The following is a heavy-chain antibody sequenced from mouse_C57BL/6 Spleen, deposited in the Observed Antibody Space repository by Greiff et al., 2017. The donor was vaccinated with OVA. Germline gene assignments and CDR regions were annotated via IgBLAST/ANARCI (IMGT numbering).Heavy chain of an antibody. CDR3: ARSLFITTVVATEGYFDY. CDR1: GYTFTGYW. V-gene: IGHV1-9*01. J-gene: IGHJ2*01. D-gene: IGHD1-1*01. Sequence: VQLKESGAELMKPGASVKLSCKATGYTFTGYWIEWVKQRPGHGLEWIGEILPGSGSTNYNEKFKGKATFTADTSSNTAYMQLTCLTTEDSAIYYCARSLFITTVVATEGYFDYWGQGTTLTVSS. CDR2: ILPGSGST.